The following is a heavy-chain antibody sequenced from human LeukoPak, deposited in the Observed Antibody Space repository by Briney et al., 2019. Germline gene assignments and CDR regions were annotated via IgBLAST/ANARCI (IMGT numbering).Heavy chain of an antibody. D-gene: IGHD3-9*01. CDR2: IYSGGST. J-gene: IGHJ6*02. CDR1: GFTVSSNY. CDR3: ARDLLLRYFDWLSLADYYYGMDV. Sequence: GGSLRLSCAASGFTVSSNYMSWVRQAPGKGLEWVSVIYSGGSTYYADSVKGRFTISRDNSKNTLYLQMNSLRAEDTAVYYCARDLLLRYFDWLSLADYYYGMDVWGQGTTVTVSS. V-gene: IGHV3-53*05.